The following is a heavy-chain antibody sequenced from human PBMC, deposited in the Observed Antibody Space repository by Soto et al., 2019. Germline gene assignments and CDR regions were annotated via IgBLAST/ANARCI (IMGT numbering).Heavy chain of an antibody. CDR3: APRSGFSLY. Sequence: RGSLRLSCAASGFTFSNYAMSWVRQAPGKGLEWVSAIGSGGDITYYADSVEGRFTISRDNSQDTLYLQMNSLRAEDTAVYYCAPRSGFSLYWGQGTLVTVSS. CDR2: IGSGGDIT. V-gene: IGHV3-23*01. CDR1: GFTFSNYA. J-gene: IGHJ4*02. D-gene: IGHD7-27*01.